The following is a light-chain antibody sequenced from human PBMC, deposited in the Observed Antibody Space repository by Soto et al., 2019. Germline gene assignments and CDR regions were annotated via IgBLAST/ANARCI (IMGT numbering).Light chain of an antibody. CDR2: ATS. CDR3: QKYNSAPLT. V-gene: IGKV1-27*01. CDR1: QGIAPY. J-gene: IGKJ4*01. Sequence: DVQMTQSPSSLSAFVGDRVTITCRASQGIAPYLAWFQQKPGKVPKLLIYATSTLQSGVPSRFSGSGSGTDFTLTISSLQTEDVAIYYCQKYNSAPLTFGGGTKVEIK.